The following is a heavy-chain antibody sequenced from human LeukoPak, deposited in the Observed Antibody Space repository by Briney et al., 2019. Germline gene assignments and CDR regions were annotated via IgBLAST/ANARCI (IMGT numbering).Heavy chain of an antibody. Sequence: SQTLSLTCTVSGDSISRGNYCWTWIRQPAGKRLEWIGRIHTSGSTNYNPSLKSQVTISMDTSKNQFSLNLNSVTAADTAVYYCARDRAGDSFDIWGQGTMVTVSS. CDR2: IHTSGST. CDR3: ARDRAGDSFDI. CDR1: GDSISRGNYC. D-gene: IGHD7-27*01. J-gene: IGHJ3*02. V-gene: IGHV4-61*02.